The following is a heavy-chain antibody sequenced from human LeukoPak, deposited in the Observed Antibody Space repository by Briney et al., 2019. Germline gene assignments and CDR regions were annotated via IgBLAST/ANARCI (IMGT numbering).Heavy chain of an antibody. V-gene: IGHV3-48*02. CDR2: ISSSSDTI. J-gene: IGHJ2*01. Sequence: GGSLRLSCAASGFTFSSYSMNWVCQAPGKGLEWVSYISSSSDTIYYADSVKGRFTISRDDAKNSLFLQMNSLRDEDTGVYFCVRDLVRGVHPVFYFDLWGRGTLVTVSS. D-gene: IGHD3-10*01. CDR3: VRDLVRGVHPVFYFDL. CDR1: GFTFSSYS.